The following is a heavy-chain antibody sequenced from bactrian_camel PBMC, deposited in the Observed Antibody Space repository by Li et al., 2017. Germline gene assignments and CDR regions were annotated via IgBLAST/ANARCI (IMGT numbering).Heavy chain of an antibody. CDR1: GYTYSSNC. V-gene: IGHV3S31*01. Sequence: VQLVESGGGSVQAGGSLRLSCAFSGYTYSSNCMGWFRQPPGQEREGVAAIRDGRSYYADSVAGRFTVSQDGDKNILYLQMNSLKPEDTAMYYCAARLRRTPDSRSPLRAYEYSNWGQGTQVTVS. CDR3: AARLRRTPDSRSPLRAYEYSN. CDR2: IRDGRS. D-gene: IGHD1*01. J-gene: IGHJ4*01.